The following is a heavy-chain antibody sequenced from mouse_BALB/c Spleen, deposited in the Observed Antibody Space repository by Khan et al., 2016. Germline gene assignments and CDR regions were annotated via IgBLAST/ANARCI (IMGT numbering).Heavy chain of an antibody. V-gene: IGHV9-1*02. D-gene: IGHD2-5*01. CDR1: GYTFTNYG. CDR3: SRQYYSNHAMEY. J-gene: IGHJ4*01. Sequence: QIQLVQSGPELKKPGETVKISCKASGYTFTNYGMNWVKQAPGKGLKWMGWINTYTGEPTYADDFKGRFAFSLETSASTVYLQINNLKNEDMATYFCSRQYYSNHAMEYGGQGTSVTVSS. CDR2: INTYTGEP.